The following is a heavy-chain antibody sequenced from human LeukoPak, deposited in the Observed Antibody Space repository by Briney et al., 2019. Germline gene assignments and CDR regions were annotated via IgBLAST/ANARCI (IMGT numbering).Heavy chain of an antibody. CDR1: GFTFSSYG. CDR3: ASPRDYDFWSGYYTDYYYGMDV. Sequence: PGGSLRLSCAASGFTFSSYGMHWVRQAPGKGLEWVVVISYDGSNKYYTDSVKGRFTISRDNSKNTLYLQMNSLRAEDTAVYYCASPRDYDFWSGYYTDYYYGMDVWGQGTTVTVSS. D-gene: IGHD3-3*01. CDR2: ISYDGSNK. V-gene: IGHV3-30*03. J-gene: IGHJ6*02.